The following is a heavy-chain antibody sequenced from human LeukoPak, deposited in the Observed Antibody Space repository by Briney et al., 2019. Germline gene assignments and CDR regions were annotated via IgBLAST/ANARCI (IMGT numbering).Heavy chain of an antibody. CDR1: GFTFSSYA. CDR3: ARFPGLGSGTYRLDY. Sequence: GGSLRLSCAASGFTFSSYAMSWVRQAPGKGLEWVSSIATGFDTYSADSVKGRFAISRDNSKNTLYLQMNNLRADDTALYYCARFPGLGSGTYRLDYWGQGTLVTVSS. CDR2: IATGFDT. J-gene: IGHJ4*02. V-gene: IGHV3-23*01. D-gene: IGHD3-10*01.